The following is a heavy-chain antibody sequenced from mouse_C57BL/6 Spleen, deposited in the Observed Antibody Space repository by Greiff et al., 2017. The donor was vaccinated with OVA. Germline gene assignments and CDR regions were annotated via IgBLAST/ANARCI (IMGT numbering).Heavy chain of an antibody. D-gene: IGHD3-2*02. CDR2: IDPSDSYT. V-gene: IGHV1-50*01. CDR1: GYTFTSYW. Sequence: QVQLQQPGAELVKPGASVKLSCKASGYTFTSYWMQWVKQRPGQGLEWIGEIDPSDSYTNYNQKFKGKATFTVDTSSSTAYMQLSRLTSEDTADYYGAKWWPLRVQSYAMDDWGQGTSVTVSS. J-gene: IGHJ4*01. CDR3: AKWWPLRVQSYAMDD.